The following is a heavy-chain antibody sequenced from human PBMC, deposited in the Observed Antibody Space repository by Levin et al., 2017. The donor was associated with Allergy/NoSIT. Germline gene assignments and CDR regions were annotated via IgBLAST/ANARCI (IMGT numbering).Heavy chain of an antibody. CDR1: GYTFTGYY. J-gene: IGHJ4*02. CDR2: INPNSGGT. Sequence: ASVKVSCKASGYTFTGYYMHWVRQAPGQGLEWMGWINPNSGGTNYAQKFQGRVTMTRDTSISTAYMELSRLRSDDTAVYYCARETEYQLLPFDYWGQGTLVTVSS. D-gene: IGHD2-2*01. V-gene: IGHV1-2*02. CDR3: ARETEYQLLPFDY.